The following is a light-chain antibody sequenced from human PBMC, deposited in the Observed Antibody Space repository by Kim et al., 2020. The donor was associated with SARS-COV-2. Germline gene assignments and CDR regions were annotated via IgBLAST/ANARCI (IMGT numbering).Light chain of an antibody. V-gene: IGLV3-19*01. J-gene: IGLJ2*01. CDR1: SLRSYY. Sequence: VALGQTVRMTSQGNSLRSYYANWYQQKPGQAPILVIYGKNNRPSGIPDRFSGSSSGNTASLTITGTQAGDEADYYCNSRDSNDNVVCGGGTQLTVL. CDR2: GKN. CDR3: NSRDSNDNVV.